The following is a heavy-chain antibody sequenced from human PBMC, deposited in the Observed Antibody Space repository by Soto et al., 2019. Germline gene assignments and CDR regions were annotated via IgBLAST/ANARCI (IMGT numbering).Heavy chain of an antibody. J-gene: IGHJ3*02. CDR3: TKEKSVINSGYDAFDI. D-gene: IGHD5-12*01. CDR1: GFTVSSYV. V-gene: IGHV3-48*03. Sequence: GSLRLSCAASGFTVSSYVMDWVRQAPGKGLEWVAYISISGGTIYYGDSVEGRFTISRDNADNSLYLQMNSLRAEDTAVYYCTKEKSVINSGYDAFDIWGRGTVVTVSS. CDR2: ISISGGTI.